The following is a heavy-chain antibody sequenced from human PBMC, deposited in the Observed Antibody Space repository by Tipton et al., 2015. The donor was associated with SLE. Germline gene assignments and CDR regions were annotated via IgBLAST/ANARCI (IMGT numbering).Heavy chain of an antibody. Sequence: GLVKPSETLSLTCALYGGSFSDYYWSWIRQPPGKGLEWIGEINHSGSTNYNPSLKSRVTISVDTSKNQFSLNLSSVTAADTAVYYCARSVGTWGSQYFDLWGRGTLVTVSS. J-gene: IGHJ2*01. CDR2: INHSGST. CDR3: ARSVGTWGSQYFDL. CDR1: GGSFSDYY. D-gene: IGHD7-27*01. V-gene: IGHV4-34*01.